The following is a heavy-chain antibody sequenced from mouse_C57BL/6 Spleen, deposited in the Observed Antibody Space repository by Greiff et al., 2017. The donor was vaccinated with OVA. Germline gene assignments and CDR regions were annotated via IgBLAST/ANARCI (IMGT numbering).Heavy chain of an antibody. Sequence: QVQLQQPGTELVKPGASVKLSCKASGYTFTSYWMHWVKQRPGQGLEWIGNINPSNGGTNYNEKFKSEATLTVDKSSSTAYMQLSSLTSEDSAVYYCARFRIPTTVVATDDYWGQGTTLTVSS. J-gene: IGHJ2*01. D-gene: IGHD1-1*01. CDR1: GYTFTSYW. CDR3: ARFRIPTTVVATDDY. CDR2: INPSNGGT. V-gene: IGHV1-53*01.